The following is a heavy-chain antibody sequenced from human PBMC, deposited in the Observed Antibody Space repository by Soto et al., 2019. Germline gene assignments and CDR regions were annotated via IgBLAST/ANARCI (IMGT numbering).Heavy chain of an antibody. J-gene: IGHJ4*02. D-gene: IGHD4-4*01. Sequence: SETLSLTCTVSGGSISSDSYYWGWIRQPPGKGLEWIGSIYYSGSTYYNPSLKSRVTISVDTSKNQFSLKLSSVTAADTAMYYCARRTTSPSTATDYWGQGTLVTVSS. CDR1: GGSISSDSYY. CDR2: IYYSGST. V-gene: IGHV4-39*01. CDR3: ARRTTSPSTATDY.